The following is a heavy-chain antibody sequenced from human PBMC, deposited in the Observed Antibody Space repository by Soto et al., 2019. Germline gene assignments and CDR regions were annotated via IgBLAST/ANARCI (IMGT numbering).Heavy chain of an antibody. CDR2: IDPSDSYT. CDR1: GYSFTSYW. J-gene: IGHJ6*02. D-gene: IGHD4-17*01. CDR3: AINPTIRTGTSYYYCGMDV. Sequence: LKISCKGSGYSFTSYWISWVRQMPGKGLEWMGRIDPSDSYTNYSPSFQGHVTISADKSISTAYLQWSSLKASDTAMYYCAINPTIRTGTSYYYCGMDVWGQGTTVTVSS. V-gene: IGHV5-10-1*01.